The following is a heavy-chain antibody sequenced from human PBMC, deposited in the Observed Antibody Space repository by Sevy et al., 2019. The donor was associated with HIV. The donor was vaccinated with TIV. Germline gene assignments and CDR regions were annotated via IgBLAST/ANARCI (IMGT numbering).Heavy chain of an antibody. J-gene: IGHJ3*02. D-gene: IGHD3-10*01. CDR3: ARVSRDFGSSHAFDI. CDR2: ISRSSSYI. V-gene: IGHV3-21*01. CDR1: GFTFSSYS. Sequence: GGSLRLSCAASGFTFSSYSMNWVRQAPGKGLEWVSSISRSSSYIYYADSVKGRFTISRDNAKNSLYLQMNSLRAEDTAVYYCARVSRDFGSSHAFDIWGQGTMVTVSS.